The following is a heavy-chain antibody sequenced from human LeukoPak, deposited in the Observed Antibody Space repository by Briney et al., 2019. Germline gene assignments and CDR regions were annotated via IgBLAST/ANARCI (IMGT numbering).Heavy chain of an antibody. J-gene: IGHJ5*02. V-gene: IGHV3-48*03. CDR2: ISSSGSTI. CDR3: ARDRGLYYYGSGSYIISWFDP. Sequence: GGSLRLSCAASGFTFSSYEMNWVRQAPGKGLEWISYISSSGSTIYYADSVKGRFTISRDNAKNSLYLQMNSLRAEDTAVYYCARDRGLYYYGSGSYIISWFDPWGQGTLVTVSS. D-gene: IGHD3-10*01. CDR1: GFTFSSYE.